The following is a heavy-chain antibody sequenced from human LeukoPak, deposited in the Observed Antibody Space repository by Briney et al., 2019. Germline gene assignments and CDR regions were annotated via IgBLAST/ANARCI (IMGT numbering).Heavy chain of an antibody. V-gene: IGHV3-23*01. CDR2: ISGSGGST. Sequence: GASLRLSCAASGFTFSSYAMSWVRQAPGKGLEWVSAISGSGGSTYYADSVKGRFTISRDNSKNTLYLQMNSLRAEDTAVCYCAKPASRQWLVRVLFDYWGQGTLVTVSS. J-gene: IGHJ4*02. D-gene: IGHD6-19*01. CDR1: GFTFSSYA. CDR3: AKPASRQWLVRVLFDY.